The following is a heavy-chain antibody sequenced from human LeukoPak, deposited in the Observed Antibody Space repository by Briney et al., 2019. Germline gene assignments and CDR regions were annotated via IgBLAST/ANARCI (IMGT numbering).Heavy chain of an antibody. D-gene: IGHD2-8*01. Sequence: SETLSLTCTVSGGSISSRSYYWGWIRQPPGKGLEWIGSIYYSGSTYYNPSLKSRVTISVDTSKNQFSLKLSSVTAADTAVYYCARPRSRVSWFDPWGQGTLVTVSS. CDR1: GGSISSRSYY. CDR3: ARPRSRVSWFDP. CDR2: IYYSGST. J-gene: IGHJ5*02. V-gene: IGHV4-39*01.